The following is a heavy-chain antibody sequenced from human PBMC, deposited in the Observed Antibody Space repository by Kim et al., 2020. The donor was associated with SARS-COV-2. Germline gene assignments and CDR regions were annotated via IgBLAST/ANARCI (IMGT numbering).Heavy chain of an antibody. J-gene: IGHJ1*01. D-gene: IGHD3-10*01. CDR3: ARHGFHEGFGEGYFQH. CDR2: IYYSGST. V-gene: IGHV4-39*01. Sequence: SETLSLTCTVSGGSISSSSYYWGWIRQPPGKGLEWIGSIYYSGSTYYNPSLKSRVTISVDTSKNQFSLKLSSVTAADTAVYYCARHGFHEGFGEGYFQHWGQGTLVTVSS. CDR1: GGSISSSSYY.